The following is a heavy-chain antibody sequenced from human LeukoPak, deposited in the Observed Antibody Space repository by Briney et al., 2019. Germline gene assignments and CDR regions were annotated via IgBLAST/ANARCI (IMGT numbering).Heavy chain of an antibody. Sequence: GGSLRLSCAASGFTFSSYGLHWVRHAPGKGLERVAFIRYDGSNKYYADSVKGRFTISRDNSKNTLYLQMNSLRAEDTAVYYCAKDGLGGGNWVDPWGQGTLVTVSS. V-gene: IGHV3-30*02. CDR1: GFTFSSYG. D-gene: IGHD3-16*01. CDR3: AKDGLGGGNWVDP. J-gene: IGHJ5*02. CDR2: IRYDGSNK.